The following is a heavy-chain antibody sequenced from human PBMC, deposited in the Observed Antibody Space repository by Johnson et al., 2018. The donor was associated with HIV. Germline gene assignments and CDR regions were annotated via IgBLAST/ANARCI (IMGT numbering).Heavy chain of an antibody. CDR2: ISPDGGTS. J-gene: IGHJ3*02. CDR3: AGKSMTI. Sequence: VQLVESGGGLVQPGGSLRLSCAASGFTFDDYAMHWVRQAPGKGLEWVSAISPDGGTSYYANSVEGRFTISRDNSKNMLYLQMGSLRNEDMAVYYCAGKSMTIWGQGTMVTVSS. D-gene: IGHD2-8*01. CDR1: GFTFDDYA. V-gene: IGHV3-64*01.